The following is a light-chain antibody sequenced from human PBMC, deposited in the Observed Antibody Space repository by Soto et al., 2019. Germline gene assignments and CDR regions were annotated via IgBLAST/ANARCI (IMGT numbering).Light chain of an antibody. V-gene: IGLV2-14*01. CDR2: EVS. J-gene: IGLJ1*01. Sequence: QSVLTQPASVSGSPGQSIAISCTGTSSDIGSYNYVSWYQQHPGKAPKLMIHEVSNRPSGVSDRFSGSKSGNTASLTISGLQADDEADYYCSSHTTYSTQVFGTGTKLTVL. CDR1: SSDIGSYNY. CDR3: SSHTTYSTQV.